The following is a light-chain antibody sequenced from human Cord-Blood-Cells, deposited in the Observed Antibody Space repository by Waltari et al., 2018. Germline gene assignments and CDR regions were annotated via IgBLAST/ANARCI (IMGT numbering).Light chain of an antibody. V-gene: IGKV4-1*01. J-gene: IGKJ2*01. CDR1: QSVLYSSNNKNY. CDR2: WAS. CDR3: QQYYSTPYT. Sequence: DIVMTQSPDSLAVSLGERATINCKSSQSVLYSSNNKNYLAWYQQKPGQPPKLLIYWASSRESGVAARFSGSGSGTDFTLTISSLQAEDVAVYYCQQYYSTPYTFGQGTKLEIK.